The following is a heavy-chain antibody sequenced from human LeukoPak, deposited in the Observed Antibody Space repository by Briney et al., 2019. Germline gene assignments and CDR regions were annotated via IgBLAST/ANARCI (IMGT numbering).Heavy chain of an antibody. CDR3: ARVIDDYGGNYGDY. Sequence: SETLSLTCTVSGGSFSSGDYSWNWIRQPAGQGLEWIGRLFNSGTTNYNPSLKTRVTISVDRSKNQFSLKLSSVTAADTAVYYCARVIDDYGGNYGDYWGQGTLVTVSS. CDR1: GGSFSSGDYS. CDR2: LFNSGTT. V-gene: IGHV4-61*02. J-gene: IGHJ4*02. D-gene: IGHD4-23*01.